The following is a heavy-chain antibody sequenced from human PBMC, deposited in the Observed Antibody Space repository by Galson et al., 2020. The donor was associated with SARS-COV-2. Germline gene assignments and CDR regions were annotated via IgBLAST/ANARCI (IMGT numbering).Heavy chain of an antibody. D-gene: IGHD3-22*01. CDR1: GFTFSSYD. J-gene: IGHJ4*02. CDR3: ANTIIMIERFET. V-gene: IGHV3-30*18. Sequence: GGSLRLSCAASGFTFSSYDMHWVRQAPGKGLEWVSVISYDGSNKYYADSVKGRFTVSRDNSKNTLYLQMNSLRAEDTAVFYCANTIIMIERFETWGRGTLGTVSS. CDR2: ISYDGSNK.